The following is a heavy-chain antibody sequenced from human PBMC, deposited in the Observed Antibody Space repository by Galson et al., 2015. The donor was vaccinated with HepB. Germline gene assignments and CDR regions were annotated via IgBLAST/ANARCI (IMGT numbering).Heavy chain of an antibody. Sequence: SLRLSCATSGFTFNTYAMSWVRQAPGKGLEWVSGISGSAGSTYYADSVKGRFTISRDNSKNTLFLQMNSLRAEDTAIYYCVFDRYFDLLTGYRDEYSNYWGQGTLVTVSS. CDR2: ISGSAGST. CDR3: VFDRYFDLLTGYRDEYSNY. CDR1: GFTFNTYA. D-gene: IGHD3-9*01. V-gene: IGHV3-23*01. J-gene: IGHJ4*02.